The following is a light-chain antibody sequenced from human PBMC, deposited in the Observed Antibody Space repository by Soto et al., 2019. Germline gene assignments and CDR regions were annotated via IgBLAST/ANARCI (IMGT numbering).Light chain of an antibody. CDR2: GAS. V-gene: IGKV3-15*01. CDR1: QSVSGN. CDR3: PQYHNWHPGIN. J-gene: IGKJ4*01. Sequence: EVVMTQSPATLSVSPGERVTLSCRASQSVSGNLAWYQQKPGQAPRLLIHGASTRATDIPARFSGSGSGTELTLTITSLKSEPFAVYSCPQYHNWHPGINLGGGIKA.